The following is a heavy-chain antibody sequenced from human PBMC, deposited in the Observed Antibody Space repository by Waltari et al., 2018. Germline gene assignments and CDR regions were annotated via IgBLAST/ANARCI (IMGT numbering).Heavy chain of an antibody. Sequence: EVQLVESGGGLVQPGGSLRLSCAAPGCIFSSYEMYWVRQAQGKGLGEISYNNRNGDTVYYADSGRGRFTISRDNAKNSLYLQMNTLRPEDTAIYYCAGWVTYTSYWHGSLAPWGQGTLVTVSS. D-gene: IGHD6-19*01. V-gene: IGHV3-48*03. CDR3: AGWVTYTSYWHGSLAP. J-gene: IGHJ5*02. CDR1: GCIFSSYE. CDR2: NNRNGDTV.